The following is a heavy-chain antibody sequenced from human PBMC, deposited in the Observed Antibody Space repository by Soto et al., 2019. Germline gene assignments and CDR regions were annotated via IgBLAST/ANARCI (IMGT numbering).Heavy chain of an antibody. CDR1: GYTFTSYA. Sequence: GASVKVSCKASGYTFTSYAMHWVRQAPGQSLEWMGWINAGNGNTKYSQKFQGRVTSTRDTSASTAYMELSSLRSEDTAVYYCVRDKAPFTSRDSNWFAPWGQGTLVTVS. CDR2: INAGNGNT. V-gene: IGHV1-3*01. CDR3: VRDKAPFTSRDSNWFAP. D-gene: IGHD3-3*01. J-gene: IGHJ5*02.